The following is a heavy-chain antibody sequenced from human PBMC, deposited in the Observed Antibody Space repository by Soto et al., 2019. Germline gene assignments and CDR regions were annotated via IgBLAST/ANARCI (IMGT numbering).Heavy chain of an antibody. V-gene: IGHV3-11*06. J-gene: IGHJ4*02. CDR1: GFTFRDSY. CDR2: ISSRSSYT. Sequence: GVSLRLSCAASGFTFRDSYMSRIRQAPGKGLEWVSYISSRSSYTNFADSVKGRFTISRDNAKNTLYLQMDSLRADDTATYYCVRDDFGLGIDYWGLGTLDTVSS. CDR3: VRDDFGLGIDY. D-gene: IGHD1-26*01.